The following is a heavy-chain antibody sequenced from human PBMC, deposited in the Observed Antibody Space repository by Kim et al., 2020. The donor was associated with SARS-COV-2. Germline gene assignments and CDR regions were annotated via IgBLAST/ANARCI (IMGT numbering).Heavy chain of an antibody. CDR3: ARILSSGYYYYYGMDV. V-gene: IGHV4-39*01. D-gene: IGHD3-22*01. J-gene: IGHJ6*02. Sequence: SLKSRVTMSVDTSKNQFSLKLSSVTAADTAVYYCARILSSGYYYYYGMDVWGQGTTVTVSS.